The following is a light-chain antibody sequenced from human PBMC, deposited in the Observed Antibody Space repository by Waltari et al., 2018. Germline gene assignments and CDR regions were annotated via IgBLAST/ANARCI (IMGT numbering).Light chain of an antibody. V-gene: IGKV3-15*01. CDR2: GSY. Sequence: IVMTQSPVTLSLSQGERAALSCRPSQNITTNLAWYQQKPGQAPRLLIYGSYTRATGVPGMFSCSGSGIEFTLTVSSLQPEDFAVYYCLQYNKWPALTFGGGTKVEIK. J-gene: IGKJ4*01. CDR3: LQYNKWPALT. CDR1: QNITTN.